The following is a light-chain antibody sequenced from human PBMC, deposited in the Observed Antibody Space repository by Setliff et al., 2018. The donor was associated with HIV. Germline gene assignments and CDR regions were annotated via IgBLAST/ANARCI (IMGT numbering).Light chain of an antibody. Sequence: LTQPPSASGSPGQSVTISCTGTSSDVGGYNYASRYQQHPGKAPKLMIYEVSKRPSGVPDRFSGSKSGNTASLTVSGLQAEDEADYYCSSYAGSNNLPYVFGTGTKVTVL. V-gene: IGLV2-8*01. J-gene: IGLJ1*01. CDR1: SSDVGGYNY. CDR2: EVS. CDR3: SSYAGSNNLPYV.